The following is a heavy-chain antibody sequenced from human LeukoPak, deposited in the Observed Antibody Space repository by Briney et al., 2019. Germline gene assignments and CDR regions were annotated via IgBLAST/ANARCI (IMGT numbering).Heavy chain of an antibody. CDR3: AKDDCTSTNCPAGFDP. D-gene: IGHD2-2*01. CDR2: INGGNT. J-gene: IGHJ5*02. V-gene: IGHV3-23*01. CDR1: GFTFKNYP. Sequence: GGSLRLSCAASGFTFKNYPMSWICQSPGKGLEWVSGINGGNTYYADSVKGRFTISRDNSKNTLYLQMNSLRVEDTAVYYCAKDDCTSTNCPAGFDPWGQGTLVSVSS.